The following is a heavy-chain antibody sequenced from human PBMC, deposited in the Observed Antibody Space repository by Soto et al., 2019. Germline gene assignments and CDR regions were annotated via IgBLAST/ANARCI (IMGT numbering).Heavy chain of an antibody. D-gene: IGHD3-10*01. V-gene: IGHV3-74*01. CDR1: GFIFKMYW. CDR3: TRGPRPISTGTGAY. Sequence: GGSLRLSCAASGFIFKMYWMHWVRQSPGKGLVWISRIYNDGTYSDYADSVRGRFTISRDNVNDTLYLQINNLRAEDSGLYYCTRGPRPISTGTGAYWGQGTQVTVSS. CDR2: IYNDGTYS. J-gene: IGHJ4*02.